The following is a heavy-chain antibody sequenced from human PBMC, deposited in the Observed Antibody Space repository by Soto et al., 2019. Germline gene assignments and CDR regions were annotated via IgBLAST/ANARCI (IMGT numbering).Heavy chain of an antibody. D-gene: IGHD1-26*01. V-gene: IGHV3-30-3*01. CDR3: ARDPAEWELLNYFDY. Sequence: GGSLRLSCAASGFTFSSYAMHWVRQAPGKGLEWVAVISYDGSNKYYADSVKGRFTISRDNSKNTLYLQMNSLRAEDTAVYYCARDPAEWELLNYFDYWGQGTLVTVSS. CDR1: GFTFSSYA. J-gene: IGHJ4*02. CDR2: ISYDGSNK.